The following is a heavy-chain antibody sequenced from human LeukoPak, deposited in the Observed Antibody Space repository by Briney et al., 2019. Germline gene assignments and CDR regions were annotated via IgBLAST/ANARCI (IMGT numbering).Heavy chain of an antibody. Sequence: PSETLSLTCTVSGGSISSYYWSWIRQTPGKGLEWIGDIYYSGSTNYNPSLKSRVTISVDTSKNQFSLKLSAVTAADTAVYYCARHTDIAPLSSLKYWGQGTLVTVSS. CDR3: ARHTDIAPLSSLKY. J-gene: IGHJ4*02. D-gene: IGHD6-13*01. CDR2: IYYSGST. CDR1: GGSISSYY. V-gene: IGHV4-59*08.